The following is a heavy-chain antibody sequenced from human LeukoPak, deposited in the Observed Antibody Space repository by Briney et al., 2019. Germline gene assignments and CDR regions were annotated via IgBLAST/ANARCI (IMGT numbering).Heavy chain of an antibody. Sequence: ASVKVSCKASGYTFTSYDINWVRQATGQGLEWMGWMNPNSGNTGYAQKFQGRVTMTRNTSISTAYMELSSLRSEDTAVYYCARVTVALEATHDAFDIWGQGTMVTVSS. CDR1: GYTFTSYD. J-gene: IGHJ3*02. CDR2: MNPNSGNT. D-gene: IGHD1-26*01. V-gene: IGHV1-8*01. CDR3: ARVTVALEATHDAFDI.